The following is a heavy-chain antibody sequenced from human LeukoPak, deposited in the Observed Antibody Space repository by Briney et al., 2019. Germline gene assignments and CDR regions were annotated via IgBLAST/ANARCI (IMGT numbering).Heavy chain of an antibody. V-gene: IGHV1-69*05. CDR1: GGTFSGYA. CDR3: ARGVFGADDVFDI. J-gene: IGHJ3*02. D-gene: IGHD3-10*01. CDR2: FIPIFGRV. Sequence: SVKVSCKASGGTFSGYALSWVRQAPGQGPEWMGGFIPIFGRVSYAQKLQGRVTITTDESTSTAYMELSSLRSEDAAVYFCARGVFGADDVFDIWGQGTMVTVSS.